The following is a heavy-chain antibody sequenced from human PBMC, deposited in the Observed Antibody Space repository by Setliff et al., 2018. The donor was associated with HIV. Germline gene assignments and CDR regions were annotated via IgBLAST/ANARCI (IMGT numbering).Heavy chain of an antibody. D-gene: IGHD6-19*01. J-gene: IGHJ4*02. CDR3: ARVVSSGWQVDY. V-gene: IGHV3-21*01. CDR1: RFTFSTYS. CDR2: ISSSSNYK. Sequence: GGSLRLSCAASRFTFSTYSMNWVCQAPGKGLEWVASISSSSNYKYYADSVKGRFTISRDNTKSSLSLQMNSLRAEDTAIYYCARVVSSGWQVDYWGQGTLVTVSS.